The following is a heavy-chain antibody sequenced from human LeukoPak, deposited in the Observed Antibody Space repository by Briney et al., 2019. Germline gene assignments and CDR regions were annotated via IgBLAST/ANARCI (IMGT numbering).Heavy chain of an antibody. J-gene: IGHJ4*02. Sequence: GGSLRLSCAASGFTFSSYSMNWARQAPGKGLEWVSSISSSSSYIYYSDSVKGRFTISRDNAKNSLYLQMNSLRAEDTAVYYCARDLYYDSSGCFDYWGQGTLVTVSS. V-gene: IGHV3-21*01. CDR3: ARDLYYDSSGCFDY. D-gene: IGHD3-22*01. CDR2: ISSSSSYI. CDR1: GFTFSSYS.